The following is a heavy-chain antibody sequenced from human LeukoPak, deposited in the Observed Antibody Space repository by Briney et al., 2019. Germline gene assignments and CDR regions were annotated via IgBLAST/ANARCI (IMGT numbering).Heavy chain of an antibody. J-gene: IGHJ4*02. V-gene: IGHV4-38-2*02. CDR2: ISHSGSS. CDR3: ERDGYYYDGSFEY. D-gene: IGHD3-22*01. CDR1: GYSISSGYF. Sequence: SETLSLTCAVSGYSISSGYFWAWLRQPPGKGLEWIGSISHSGSSYSKPSLKSRVIIPVDTSNNQFSLKLTSVTAADTATYYCERDGYYYDGSFEYWGQGIRVAVSS.